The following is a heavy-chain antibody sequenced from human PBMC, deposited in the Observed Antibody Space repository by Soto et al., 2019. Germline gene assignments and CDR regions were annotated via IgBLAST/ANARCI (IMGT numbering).Heavy chain of an antibody. CDR1: GYTFTSHG. CDR3: ARTYCSSARCYSDY. J-gene: IGHJ4*02. D-gene: IGHD2-2*01. CDR2: ISAYNGNT. Sequence: ASVKVSCKASGYTFTSHGISWVRQAPGRGLEWMGWISAYNGNTNYAQKLQGRVTMTTDTPTSTAYMELRSLRSDDTAVYYCARTYCSSARCYSDYWGQGTLVTVSS. V-gene: IGHV1-18*04.